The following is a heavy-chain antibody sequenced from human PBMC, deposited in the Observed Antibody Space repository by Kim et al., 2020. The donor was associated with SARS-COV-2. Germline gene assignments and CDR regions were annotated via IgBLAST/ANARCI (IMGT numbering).Heavy chain of an antibody. V-gene: IGHV1-69*13. Sequence: SLKVSCKASGGTFSSYAISWVRQAPGQGLEWMGGIIPIFGTANYAQKFQGRVTITADESTSTAYMELSSLRSEDTAVYYCVLANGSGSYYADYWGQGTLVTVSS. D-gene: IGHD3-10*01. J-gene: IGHJ4*02. CDR3: VLANGSGSYYADY. CDR2: IIPIFGTA. CDR1: GGTFSSYA.